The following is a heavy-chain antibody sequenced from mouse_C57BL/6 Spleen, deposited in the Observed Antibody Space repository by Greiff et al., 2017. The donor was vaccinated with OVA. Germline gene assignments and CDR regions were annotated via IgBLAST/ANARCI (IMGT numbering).Heavy chain of an antibody. Sequence: QVQLQQPGAALVKPGASVKMSCKASGYTFTSSWITWVKQRPGQGLEWIGDIYPGSGSTNYNEKFKSKATLTVDTSSSTAYMQLSSLTSEDSAVYYCARSGYYGSSYGYWGQGTTLTVSS. V-gene: IGHV1-55*01. CDR1: GYTFTSSW. D-gene: IGHD1-1*01. CDR3: ARSGYYGSSYGY. CDR2: IYPGSGST. J-gene: IGHJ2*01.